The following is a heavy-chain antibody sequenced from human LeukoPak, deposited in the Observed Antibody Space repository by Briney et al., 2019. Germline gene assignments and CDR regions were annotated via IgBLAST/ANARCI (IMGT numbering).Heavy chain of an antibody. CDR3: AKGTLGHCNGASCYPLDY. J-gene: IGHJ4*02. V-gene: IGHV3-23*01. D-gene: IGHD2-15*01. Sequence: GGSLRLSCAASGFTFSSYAMHWVRQAPGKEPEWVSVITGGGADTYQIDSVKGRFTISRDNSKNTLYLQMNSLRAEDTAVYFCAKGTLGHCNGASCYPLDYWGQGTLVTVSS. CDR1: GFTFSSYA. CDR2: ITGGGADT.